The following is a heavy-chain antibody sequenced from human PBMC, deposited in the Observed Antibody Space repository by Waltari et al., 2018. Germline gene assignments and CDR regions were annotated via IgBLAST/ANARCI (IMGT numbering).Heavy chain of an antibody. CDR2: IYYSGST. CDR3: ASPTYGSGSYATDY. V-gene: IGHV4-39*01. D-gene: IGHD3-10*01. Sequence: QLQLQESGPGLVKPSETLSLTCTVSGGSISSSSYYWGWIRQPPGKGLEWIGSIYYSGSTYYNPSLKSRVTISVDTSKNQFSLKLSSVTAADTAVYYCASPTYGSGSYATDYWGQGTLVTVS. CDR1: GGSISSSSYY. J-gene: IGHJ4*02.